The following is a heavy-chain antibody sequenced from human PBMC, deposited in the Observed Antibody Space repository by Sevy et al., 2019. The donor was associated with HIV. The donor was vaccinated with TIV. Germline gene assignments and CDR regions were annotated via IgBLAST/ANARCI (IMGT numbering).Heavy chain of an antibody. D-gene: IGHD3-22*01. V-gene: IGHV3-66*01. Sequence: GGSLRLSCEASGFTVSGNYMAWVRLAPGKGLEWVSLIDSGGSTYYADSVKGRFTISRNNAKNTLYLQMNPLRADDTVVYFCARDRYYDASGYYYYYYGMDVWGQGTTVTVSS. CDR2: IDSGGST. CDR1: GFTVSGNY. CDR3: ARDRYYDASGYYYYYYGMDV. J-gene: IGHJ6*02.